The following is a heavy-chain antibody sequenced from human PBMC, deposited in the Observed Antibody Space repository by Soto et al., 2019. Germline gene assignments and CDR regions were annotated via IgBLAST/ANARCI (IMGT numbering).Heavy chain of an antibody. V-gene: IGHV4-31*03. CDR3: ARGETIFGVVIGNWFDP. Sequence: SETLSLTCTVSGGSISSGGYYWSWIRQHPGKGLEWIGYIYYSGSTYHNPSLKSRVTISVDTSKNQFSLKLSSVTAADTAVYYCARGETIFGVVIGNWFDPWGQGTLVTVSS. D-gene: IGHD3-3*01. CDR2: IYYSGST. CDR1: GGSISSGGYY. J-gene: IGHJ5*02.